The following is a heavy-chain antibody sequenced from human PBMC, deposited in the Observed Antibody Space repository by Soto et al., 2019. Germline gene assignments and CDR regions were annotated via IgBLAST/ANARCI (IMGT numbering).Heavy chain of an antibody. J-gene: IGHJ4*02. CDR2: IFRYENNR. V-gene: IGHV3-30-3*02. CDR1: GFSFSDSP. Sequence: QVQLVQSGGGVVQPGGSLKLSCAASGFSFSDSPLHWVRQAPGKGLDWVAVIFRYENNRRYADSVRGRFTISRDISKSILYLQMDSLRPEDTAIYYCAKTTANWGQGALVNVSS. CDR3: AKTTAN. D-gene: IGHD1-1*01.